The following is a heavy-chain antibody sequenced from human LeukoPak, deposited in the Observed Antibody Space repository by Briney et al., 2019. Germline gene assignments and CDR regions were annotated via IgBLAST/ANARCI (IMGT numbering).Heavy chain of an antibody. D-gene: IGHD6-13*01. V-gene: IGHV3-30*02. CDR1: GFTFSSCG. Sequence: PGGSLRLSCAASGFTFSSCGMHWVRQAPGKGLEWVAFIRYDGSNNYYEDSVKGRFTISRDNSKNTLYQQMNSLRAEDTAVYYCAKDKSSSSKNFDYWGQGTLVTVSS. J-gene: IGHJ4*02. CDR2: IRYDGSNN. CDR3: AKDKSSSSKNFDY.